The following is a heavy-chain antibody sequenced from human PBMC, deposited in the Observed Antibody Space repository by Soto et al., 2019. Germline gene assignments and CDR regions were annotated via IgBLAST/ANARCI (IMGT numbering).Heavy chain of an antibody. J-gene: IGHJ4*02. D-gene: IGHD3-3*01. CDR1: GYTFNSYG. CDR3: ARYFWSGQLPFYFDQ. CDR2: ISAYNGNT. V-gene: IGHV1-18*01. Sequence: ASVKVSCKASGYTFNSYGVRWVRQAPGQGLEWMGWISAYNGNTKYSQNLQGRVTMTIDTTTSSAYLEVRSLRSDDTAIYYCARYFWSGQLPFYFDQWGQGTLVTVSS.